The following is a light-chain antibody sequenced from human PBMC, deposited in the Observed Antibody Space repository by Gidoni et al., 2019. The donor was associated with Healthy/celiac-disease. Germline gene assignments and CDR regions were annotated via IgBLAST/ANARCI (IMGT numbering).Light chain of an antibody. CDR3: CSYAGSSTFWV. V-gene: IGLV2-23*02. Sequence: QSALTPPASLPGSPGQSITISCTGTSSDVGSYNLVSWYQQHPGKAPKLMIYEVSKRPSGVSNRFSGSKSGNTASLTISGLQAEDEADYYCCSYAGSSTFWVFGGGTKLTVL. CDR2: EVS. CDR1: SSDVGSYNL. J-gene: IGLJ3*02.